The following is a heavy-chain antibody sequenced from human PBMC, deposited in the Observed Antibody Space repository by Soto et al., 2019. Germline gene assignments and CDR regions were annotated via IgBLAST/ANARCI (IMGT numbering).Heavy chain of an antibody. Sequence: QVQLEQSGAEVKKPGASVRVSCKAFGYTFTSYGFTWVRQAPGQGLEWMGWINAYTGDTNYGQEFQGRVTMTTDTSTSTAYMDRRSLRSDGTAVYYCARGASKDYYLDYWGQGTLVTVSS. V-gene: IGHV1-18*04. J-gene: IGHJ4*02. CDR1: GYTFTSYG. CDR3: ARGASKDYYLDY. CDR2: INAYTGDT.